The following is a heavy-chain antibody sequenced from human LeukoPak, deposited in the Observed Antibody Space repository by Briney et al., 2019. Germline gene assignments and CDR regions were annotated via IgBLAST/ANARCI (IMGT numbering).Heavy chain of an antibody. D-gene: IGHD3-9*01. J-gene: IGHJ4*02. Sequence: PSETLSLTCTFSGGSISSYYWSWIRQPAGKGLEWIGRIHTSGSTNYNPSLKSRVTISVDTSKNQFSLKLSSVTAADTAVYYCARGVRKQRYFDWVGAYYFDYWGQGTLVTVSS. CDR3: ARGVRKQRYFDWVGAYYFDY. CDR1: GGSISSYY. V-gene: IGHV4-4*07. CDR2: IHTSGST.